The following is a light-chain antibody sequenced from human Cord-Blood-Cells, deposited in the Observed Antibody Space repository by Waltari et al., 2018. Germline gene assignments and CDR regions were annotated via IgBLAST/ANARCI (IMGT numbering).Light chain of an antibody. V-gene: IGLV1-40*01. CDR1: SSNIGARYD. CDR3: QSYDSSLSGRV. J-gene: IGLJ1*01. CDR2: GNS. Sequence: QSVLTPPPSVSGAPGQRVTISCTGSSSNIGARYDVHWYQQLPGTAPKLLSYGNSNLPSGVPDRFSGSKSGTSASLAITGLQAEDEADYYCQSYDSSLSGRVFGTGTKVTVL.